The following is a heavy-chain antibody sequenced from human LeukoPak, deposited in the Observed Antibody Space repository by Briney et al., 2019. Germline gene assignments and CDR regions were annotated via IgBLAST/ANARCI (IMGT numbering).Heavy chain of an antibody. CDR3: AKAPRSVTTFDY. CDR2: ISGGGFST. CDR1: GFTFSSYG. Sequence: PGGSLRLSCAASGFTFSSYGMSWVRQAPGKGLEWVSAISGGGFSTNFADSVKGRFIISRDNSKNTLYLQMNSLRVEDTAVYYCAKAPRSVTTFDYWGQGTLVTVSS. J-gene: IGHJ4*02. V-gene: IGHV3-23*01. D-gene: IGHD4-17*01.